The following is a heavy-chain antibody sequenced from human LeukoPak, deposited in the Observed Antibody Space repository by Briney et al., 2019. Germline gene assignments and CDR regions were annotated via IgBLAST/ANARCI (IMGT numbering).Heavy chain of an antibody. CDR2: SHYSGST. D-gene: IGHD1-26*01. V-gene: IGHV4-59*01. CDR1: GGFLSNYY. J-gene: IGHJ3*02. CDR3: ARYSGSYAGADAFDI. Sequence: SETLSLTCTVSGGFLSNYYWSWIRQPPGKGLVWIGYSHYSGSTKYNPSLKSRVTISVDTSKNQFSLKLSSVTAADTAVYYCARYSGSYAGADAFDIWGQGTMVTVSS.